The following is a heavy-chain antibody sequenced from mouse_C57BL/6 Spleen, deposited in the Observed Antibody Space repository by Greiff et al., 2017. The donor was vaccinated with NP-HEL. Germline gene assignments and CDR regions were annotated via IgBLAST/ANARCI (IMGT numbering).Heavy chain of an antibody. CDR2: ISDGGSYT. CDR3: ASLVTTVVEGTWFAY. CDR1: GFTFSSYA. D-gene: IGHD1-1*01. Sequence: EVKLMESGGGLVKPGGSLKLSCAASGFTFSSYAMSWVRQTPEKRLEWVATISDGGSYTYYPENVKGRFTISRDNAKNNLYLQMSQLKSEDTAMYYCASLVTTVVEGTWFAYWGQGTLVTVSA. V-gene: IGHV5-4*03. J-gene: IGHJ3*01.